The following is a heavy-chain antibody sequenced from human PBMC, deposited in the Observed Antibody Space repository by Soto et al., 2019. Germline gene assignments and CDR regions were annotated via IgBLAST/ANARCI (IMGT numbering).Heavy chain of an antibody. V-gene: IGHV3-30*03. J-gene: IGHJ4*02. Sequence: GSLRLSCAASGFTFSSYGMHWVRQAPGKGLEWVSVISYEGSNTYYADSVKGRFTISRDNAKNTLYLQMNGPRAEDTAVYYCARWFTYGNFDYFDYWGQGTQVTVSP. CDR2: ISYEGSNT. CDR1: GFTFSSYG. D-gene: IGHD3-10*01. CDR3: ARWFTYGNFDYFDY.